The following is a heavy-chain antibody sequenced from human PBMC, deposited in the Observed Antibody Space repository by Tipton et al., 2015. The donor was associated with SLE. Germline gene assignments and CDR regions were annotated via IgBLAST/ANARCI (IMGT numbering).Heavy chain of an antibody. V-gene: IGHV4-59*01. J-gene: IGHJ4*02. CDR1: GGSISSYY. CDR3: ARGIRSGSWNY. D-gene: IGHD1-26*01. CDR2: IYYSGST. Sequence: TLSLTCTVSGGSISSYYWSWIRQPPGKGLEWIGYIYYSGSTNYNPSLKNRVTISVDTSKNQFSLKLSSVTAADTAVYYCARGIRSGSWNYWGQGTLVTVSS.